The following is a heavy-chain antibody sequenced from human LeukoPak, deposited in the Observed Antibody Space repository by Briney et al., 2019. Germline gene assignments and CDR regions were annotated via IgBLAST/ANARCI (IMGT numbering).Heavy chain of an antibody. CDR1: GFTFSSYG. Sequence: PGGSLRLSCAASGFTFSSYGMHWVRQAPGKGPEWVAFIRYDGSNKYYADSVKGRFTISRDNSKNTLYLQMNSLRAEDTAVYYCAKSAVRQYYFDYWGQGTLVTVSS. J-gene: IGHJ4*02. CDR3: AKSAVRQYYFDY. V-gene: IGHV3-30*02. D-gene: IGHD3-10*02. CDR2: IRYDGSNK.